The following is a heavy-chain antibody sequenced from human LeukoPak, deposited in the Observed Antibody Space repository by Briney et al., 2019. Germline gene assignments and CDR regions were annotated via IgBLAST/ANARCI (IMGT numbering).Heavy chain of an antibody. V-gene: IGHV1-2*06. J-gene: IGHJ5*02. Sequence: ASVKVSCKASGYTFTGYYMHWVRQAPGQGLEWMGRINPNSGGTNYAQKFQGRVTMTRDTSISTAYMELSRLRSDDTAVYYCARRRLTGSSWFDPWGQGTLVTVSS. CDR2: INPNSGGT. CDR1: GYTFTGYY. CDR3: ARRRLTGSSWFDP.